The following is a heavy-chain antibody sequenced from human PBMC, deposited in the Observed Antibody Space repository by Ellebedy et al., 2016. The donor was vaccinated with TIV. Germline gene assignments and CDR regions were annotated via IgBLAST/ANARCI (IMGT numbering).Heavy chain of an antibody. J-gene: IGHJ4*02. CDR3: ARDGGFATGYSYGIDY. V-gene: IGHV1-69*13. CDR2: IIPIFGTA. CDR1: GGTFSSYA. D-gene: IGHD5-18*01. Sequence: SVKVSXXASGGTFSSYAISWVRQAPGQGLEWMGGIIPIFGTANYAQKFQGRVTITADESTSTAYMELSSLRSEDTAVYYCARDGGFATGYSYGIDYWGQGTLVTVSS.